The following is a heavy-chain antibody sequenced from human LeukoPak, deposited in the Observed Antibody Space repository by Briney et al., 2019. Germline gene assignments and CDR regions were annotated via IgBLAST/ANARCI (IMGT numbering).Heavy chain of an antibody. Sequence: PSETLSLTCTVSGGSISSSSYYWGWIRQPPGKGLEWIGSIYYSGSTYYNPSLKSRVTISVDTSKNQFSLKLSSVTAADTAVYYCARRQQLAWSPQPFQHWGQGTLVTVSS. D-gene: IGHD6-13*01. J-gene: IGHJ1*01. V-gene: IGHV4-39*01. CDR1: GGSISSSSYY. CDR2: IYYSGST. CDR3: ARRQQLAWSPQPFQH.